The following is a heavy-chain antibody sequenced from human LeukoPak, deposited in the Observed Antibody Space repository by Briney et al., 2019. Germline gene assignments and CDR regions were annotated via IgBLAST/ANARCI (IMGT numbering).Heavy chain of an antibody. CDR3: ARMYYYDSSGAPNWFDP. Sequence: GASVTVSCKASGYTFTSYDINWVRQAPGQGLEWMGWMNPNSGNTGYAQKFQGRVTMTRNTSITTAYMELSSLRSEDTAVYYCARMYYYDSSGAPNWFDPWGQGTLVTVSS. D-gene: IGHD3-22*01. J-gene: IGHJ5*02. V-gene: IGHV1-8*01. CDR1: GYTFTSYD. CDR2: MNPNSGNT.